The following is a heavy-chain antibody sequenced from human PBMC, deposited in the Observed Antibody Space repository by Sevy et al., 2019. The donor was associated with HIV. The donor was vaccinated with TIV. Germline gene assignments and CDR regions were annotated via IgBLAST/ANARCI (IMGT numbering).Heavy chain of an antibody. D-gene: IGHD2-15*01. CDR3: PRNDTCASGSCSGFDY. CDR2: FSGTGYL. J-gene: IGHJ4*02. V-gene: IGHV3-21*01. Sequence: GGSLRLSCAASGFTFTAYSMNWVRQAPGKGLEWVSSFSGTGYLYYSDSVRGCFTISKDNTKNSLYLQMNSLRAEDTGVYYCPRNDTCASGSCSGFDYWGQGSLVTVSS. CDR1: GFTFTAYS.